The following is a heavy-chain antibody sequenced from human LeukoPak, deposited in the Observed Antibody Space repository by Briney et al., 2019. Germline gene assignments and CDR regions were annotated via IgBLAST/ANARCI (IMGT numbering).Heavy chain of an antibody. CDR3: AKDAGIAGYSSSWLDY. CDR1: GFTFSDFW. CDR2: ISWDGGST. J-gene: IGHJ4*02. V-gene: IGHV3-43*01. Sequence: PGGSLRLSCAASGFTFSDFWMHWVRQAPGKGLEWVSLISWDGGSTYYADSVKGRFTISRDNSKNSLYLQMNSLRTEDTALYYCAKDAGIAGYSSSWLDYWGQGTLVTVSS. D-gene: IGHD6-13*01.